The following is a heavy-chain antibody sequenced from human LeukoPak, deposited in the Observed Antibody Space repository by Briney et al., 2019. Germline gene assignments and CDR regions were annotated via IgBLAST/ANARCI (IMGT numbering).Heavy chain of an antibody. CDR3: AKALTYYYDSSGYYPGY. CDR1: GFTFSSYG. CDR2: ISYDGSNK. D-gene: IGHD3-22*01. J-gene: IGHJ4*02. V-gene: IGHV3-30*18. Sequence: QPGGSLRLSCAASGFTFSSYGMHWVRQAPGKGLEWVAVISYDGSNKYYADSVKGRFTIPRDNSKNTLYLQMNSLRAEDTAVYYCAKALTYYYDSSGYYPGYWGQGTLVTVSS.